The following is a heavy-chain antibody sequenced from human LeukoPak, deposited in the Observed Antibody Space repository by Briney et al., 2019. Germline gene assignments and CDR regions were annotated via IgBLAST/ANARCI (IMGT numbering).Heavy chain of an antibody. Sequence: GGSLRLSCAASGFTVSANYMSWVRQAPGKGLEWVSVIYSGDTTFYADSVRGKFTISRDNSKNTLYLQMNSLRAEDTAVYYCAKDPIPGRIAAAGTGWFDYWGQGTLVTVSS. D-gene: IGHD6-13*01. CDR3: AKDPIPGRIAAAGTGWFDY. CDR2: IYSGDTT. V-gene: IGHV3-66*01. J-gene: IGHJ5*01. CDR1: GFTVSANY.